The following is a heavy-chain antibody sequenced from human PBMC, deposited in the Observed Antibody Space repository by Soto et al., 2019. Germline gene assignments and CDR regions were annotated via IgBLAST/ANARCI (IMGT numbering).Heavy chain of an antibody. CDR2: INVGNGDT. J-gene: IGHJ4*02. D-gene: IGHD5-12*01. Sequence: VQLVQSGNEIKKTGASVMLSCKASGITYNTYAIHWVRQAPGQGLEWMGWINVGNGDTRYSQIFEGRVTLARDTSANTVYMDMGSLKTEDTGIYYCARAISGYVTWGQGTLVTVSS. V-gene: IGHV1-3*01. CDR3: ARAISGYVT. CDR1: GITYNTYA.